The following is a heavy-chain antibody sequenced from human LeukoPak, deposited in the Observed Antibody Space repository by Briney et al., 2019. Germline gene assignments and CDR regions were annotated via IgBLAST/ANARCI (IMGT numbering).Heavy chain of an antibody. J-gene: IGHJ5*02. V-gene: IGHV4-39*07. D-gene: IGHD6-19*01. CDR1: GGSLRSTSYY. CDR2: FYFRGSP. CDR3: ARVAVSASGPGYWFDP. Sequence: SETLSLTCTVSGGSLRSTSYYWAWIRQPPGKGLEWIGSFYFRGSPSYKPSLKSRSSISGDTSKNQFSLRLTSVTAADTAVYYCARVAVSASGPGYWFDPWGQGTLVTVSS.